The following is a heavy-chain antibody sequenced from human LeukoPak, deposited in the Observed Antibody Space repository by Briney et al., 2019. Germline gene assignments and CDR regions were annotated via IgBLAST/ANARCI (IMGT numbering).Heavy chain of an antibody. Sequence: SETLSLTCTVSGYSISSGYYWGWIRQPPGKGLEWIGSIYHSGSTYYNPSLKSRVTISVDTSKNHFSLKLTSVTAADTAVYYCVRGASCLGGSCYSGDAFDIWGHGTLVTVSS. D-gene: IGHD2-15*01. CDR1: GYSISSGYY. V-gene: IGHV4-38-2*02. CDR3: VRGASCLGGSCYSGDAFDI. J-gene: IGHJ3*02. CDR2: IYHSGST.